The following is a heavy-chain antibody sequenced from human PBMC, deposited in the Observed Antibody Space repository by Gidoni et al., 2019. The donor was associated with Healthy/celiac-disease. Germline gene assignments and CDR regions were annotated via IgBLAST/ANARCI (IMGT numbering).Heavy chain of an antibody. CDR3: ARDSPYIAVAGTEGFEY. V-gene: IGHV3-7*01. Sequence: EVQLVESGGGLVQPGGSLRLSCAASGFTFSSYWMSWVRQAPGKGLEWVANIKQDGSEKYYVDSVKGRFTISRDNAKNSLYLQMNSLRAEDTAVYYCARDSPYIAVAGTEGFEYWGQGTLVTVSS. D-gene: IGHD6-19*01. J-gene: IGHJ4*02. CDR1: GFTFSSYW. CDR2: IKQDGSEK.